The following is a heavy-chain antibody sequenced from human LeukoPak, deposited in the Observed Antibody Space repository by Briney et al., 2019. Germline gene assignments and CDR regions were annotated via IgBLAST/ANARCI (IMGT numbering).Heavy chain of an antibody. CDR1: GFTFSSYA. J-gene: IGHJ4*02. V-gene: IGHV3-30-3*01. D-gene: IGHD6-13*01. Sequence: TGGSLRLSCAASGFTFSSYAMHWVRQAPGKGLEWVAVISYDGSNKYYADSVRGRFTISRDNSKNTLYLQMNSLRAEDTAVYYCARTGRGQQLTSFDYWGQGTLVTVSS. CDR3: ARTGRGQQLTSFDY. CDR2: ISYDGSNK.